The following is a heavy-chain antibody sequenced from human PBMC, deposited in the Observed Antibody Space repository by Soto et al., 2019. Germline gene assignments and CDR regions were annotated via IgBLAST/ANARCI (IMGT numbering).Heavy chain of an antibody. J-gene: IGHJ5*02. CDR2: IYYSGST. CDR3: ARGITGTSGYWFDP. V-gene: IGHV4-30-4*01. CDR1: GGSISSGDYY. Sequence: ASESLSLSCTVSGGSISSGDYYWSWIRQPPGKGLEWIGYIYYSGSTYYNPSLKSRVTISVDTSKNQFSLKLSSVTAAATAVYYCARGITGTSGYWFDPWGQGTLVTVSS. D-gene: IGHD1-7*01.